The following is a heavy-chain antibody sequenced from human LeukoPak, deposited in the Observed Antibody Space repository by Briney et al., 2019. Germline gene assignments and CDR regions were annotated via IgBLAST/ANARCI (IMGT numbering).Heavy chain of an antibody. J-gene: IGHJ4*02. CDR3: ATVTYYDFWSGPYHDY. V-gene: IGHV4-39*07. CDR1: GGSISSSSYY. D-gene: IGHD3-3*01. Sequence: SETLSLTCTVSGGSISSSSYYWGWIRQPPGKGLEWIGSIYYSGSTYYNPSLKSRVTISVDTSKNQFSLKLSSVTAADTAVYYCATVTYYDFWSGPYHDYWGQGTLVTVSS. CDR2: IYYSGST.